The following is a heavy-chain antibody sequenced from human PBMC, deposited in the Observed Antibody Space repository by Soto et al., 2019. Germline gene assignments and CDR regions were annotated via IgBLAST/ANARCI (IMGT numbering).Heavy chain of an antibody. CDR3: ARSGDNFNVLDY. Sequence: KPVGSLRLSCAASGFTFSDYYMSWVRQAPGRGLEWISYSSNSGTFARYATSVKGRFSISRDNANNSLYLEMNSLRVEDTAVYYCARSGDNFNVLDYWGQGTPVTVSS. V-gene: IGHV3-11*06. CDR1: GFTFSDYY. CDR2: SSNSGTFA. D-gene: IGHD1-1*01. J-gene: IGHJ4*02.